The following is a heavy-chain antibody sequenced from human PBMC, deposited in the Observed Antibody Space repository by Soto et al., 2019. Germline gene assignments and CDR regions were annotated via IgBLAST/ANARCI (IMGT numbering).Heavy chain of an antibody. J-gene: IGHJ6*03. CDR3: ARDREIFGVDYYMDV. Sequence: QVQLVESGGGLVKPGGSLRLSCAASGFTFSDYYMSWIRQAPGKGLEWVSYISSSGSTIYYADSVKGRFTISRDNAKKPLDLQMNSLRAEDTAVYYCARDREIFGVDYYMDVWGKGTTVTVSS. V-gene: IGHV3-11*01. CDR1: GFTFSDYY. D-gene: IGHD3-3*01. CDR2: ISSSGSTI.